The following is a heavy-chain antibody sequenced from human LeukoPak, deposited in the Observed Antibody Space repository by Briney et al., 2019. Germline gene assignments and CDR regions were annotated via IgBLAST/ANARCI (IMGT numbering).Heavy chain of an antibody. D-gene: IGHD6-25*01. V-gene: IGHV1-46*01. CDR3: TRGARTSASGDYFDY. Sequence: ASVKVSCKASGYTFTTYYMHWVRQAPGQGLEWMGIINPNGGSTSYAQKFQGRVTMTRDMSTSTVYMELSSLRSEDTAVYYCTRGARTSASGDYFDYWGQGTLVTV. CDR1: GYTFTTYY. J-gene: IGHJ4*02. CDR2: INPNGGST.